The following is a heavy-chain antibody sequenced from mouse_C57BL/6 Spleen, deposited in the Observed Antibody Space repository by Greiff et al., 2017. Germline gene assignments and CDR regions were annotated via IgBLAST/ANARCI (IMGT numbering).Heavy chain of an antibody. CDR2: IHPSDSDT. CDR1: GYTFTSYW. V-gene: IGHV1-74*01. J-gene: IGHJ4*01. CDR3: ARSHDYDYAMDY. Sequence: QVQLQQPGAELVKPGASVKVSCKASGYTFTSYWMHWVKQRPGQGLEWIGRIHPSDSDTNYNQKFKGKATLTVDKSSSTAYMQLSSLTSEDSAVYFCARSHDYDYAMDYWGQGTSVTVSS. D-gene: IGHD2-4*01.